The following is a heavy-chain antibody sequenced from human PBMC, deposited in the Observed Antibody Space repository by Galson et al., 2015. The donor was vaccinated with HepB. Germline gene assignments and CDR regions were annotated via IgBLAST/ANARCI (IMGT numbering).Heavy chain of an antibody. CDR2: FDPEDGET. V-gene: IGHV1-24*01. CDR3: ATVYHCYDSSGYYDY. Sequence: SVKVSCKVSGYTLTELSVHWVRQAPGKGLEWMGGFDPEDGETIYAQKFQGRVTMTEDTSTDTAYMELSSLRSEDTAVYYCATVYHCYDSSGYYDYWGQGTLVTVSS. J-gene: IGHJ4*02. CDR1: GYTLTELS. D-gene: IGHD3-22*01.